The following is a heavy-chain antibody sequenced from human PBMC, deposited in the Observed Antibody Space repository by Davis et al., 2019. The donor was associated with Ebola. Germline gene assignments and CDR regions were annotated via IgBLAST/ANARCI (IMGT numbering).Heavy chain of an antibody. Sequence: SETLSLTCAVSGGSISSSNWWSWVRQPPGKGLEWIGEINHSGSTNYNPSLKSRVTISVDKSKNQFSLKLSSVTAADTAVYYCARSPGHYYDSSGYYSLYYFDYWGQGTLVTVSS. V-gene: IGHV4-4*02. D-gene: IGHD3-22*01. CDR3: ARSPGHYYDSSGYYSLYYFDY. CDR1: GGSISSSNW. J-gene: IGHJ4*02. CDR2: INHSGST.